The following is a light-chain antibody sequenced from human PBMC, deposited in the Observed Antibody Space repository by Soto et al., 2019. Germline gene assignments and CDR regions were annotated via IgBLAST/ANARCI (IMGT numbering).Light chain of an antibody. V-gene: IGKV3-15*01. CDR2: GAS. J-gene: IGKJ4*01. Sequence: EIVMTQSPATLSVSPGERATLSCRASQSVSSKLAWYQQKVGQAPRLPIYGASTRAAGIPARFSGSGSGTEFTLTISSLQSDDFEVYYCQQYDKWPLTFGGGAKVEIK. CDR1: QSVSSK. CDR3: QQYDKWPLT.